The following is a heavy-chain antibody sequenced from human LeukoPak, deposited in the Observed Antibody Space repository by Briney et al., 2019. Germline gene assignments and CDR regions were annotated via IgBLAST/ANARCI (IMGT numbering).Heavy chain of an antibody. D-gene: IGHD3-3*01. CDR3: ARGTYYDFWSGGDY. V-gene: IGHV4-38-2*02. CDR2: IYTSGST. Sequence: SETLSLTCTVSGGSISSGYYWGWIRQPPGKGLEWIGRIYTSGSTNYNPSLKSRVTISVDTSKNQFSLKLSSVTAADTAVYYCARGTYYDFWSGGDYWGQGTLVTVSS. CDR1: GGSISSGYY. J-gene: IGHJ4*02.